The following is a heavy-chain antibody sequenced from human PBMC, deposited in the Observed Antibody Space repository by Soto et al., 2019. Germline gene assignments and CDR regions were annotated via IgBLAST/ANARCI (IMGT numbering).Heavy chain of an antibody. CDR2: ISGNGGST. CDR3: AKSMMATTGANWLDP. Sequence: GGSLRLSCAASGFTFSSYAMSWVRQAPGRGLEWVSIISGNGGSTYYAASVKGRFTVSRDNSKNTVFLQMNSLRAEDTAIYYCAKSMMATTGANWLDPWGQGTLVTVSS. J-gene: IGHJ5*02. CDR1: GFTFSSYA. V-gene: IGHV3-23*01. D-gene: IGHD1-1*01.